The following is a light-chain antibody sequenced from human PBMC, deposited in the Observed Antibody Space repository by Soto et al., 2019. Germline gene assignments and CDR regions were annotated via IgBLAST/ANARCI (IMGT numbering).Light chain of an antibody. CDR1: NIGSKS. CDR3: QEWDSGSDRV. J-gene: IGLJ1*01. V-gene: IGLV3-21*04. Sequence: SYELTQPPSVSVAPGKTARITCGGNNIGSKSVHWYQQRPGQAPVVVIYYDSDRPSGIPERFSGSNSGNTATLTISRVEAGDEAAYYCQEWDSGSDRVFGTGTKLTVL. CDR2: YDS.